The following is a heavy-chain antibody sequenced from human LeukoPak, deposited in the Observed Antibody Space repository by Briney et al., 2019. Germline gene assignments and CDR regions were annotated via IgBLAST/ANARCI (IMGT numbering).Heavy chain of an antibody. CDR2: INTDGSST. D-gene: IGHD1-20*01. V-gene: IGHV3-74*01. J-gene: IGHJ4*02. CDR3: ANYIPNWNLDY. CDR1: GFTFSTYW. Sequence: GGSLRLSCAASGFTFSTYWMHWVRQAPGKGLMWVSRINTDGSSTDYADSVKGRFTISRDNSKNTLYLQMNSLRAEDTAVYYCANYIPNWNLDYWGQGTLVTVSS.